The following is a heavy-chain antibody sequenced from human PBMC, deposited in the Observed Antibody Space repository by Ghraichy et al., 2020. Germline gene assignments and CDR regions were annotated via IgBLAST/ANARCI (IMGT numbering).Heavy chain of an antibody. V-gene: IGHV3-30*04. CDR1: GLTFSSYA. CDR2: ISYDGSDK. D-gene: IGHD3-10*01. Sequence: GESLNISCAASGLTFSSYAMHWVRQAPGTGLEWVAVISYDGSDKYYADFVKGRFTISRDNSKNTLYLQMSNLRADDTGVFYCARGPSGFGEFSHFDYWGQGTLVTVSS. J-gene: IGHJ4*02. CDR3: ARGPSGFGEFSHFDY.